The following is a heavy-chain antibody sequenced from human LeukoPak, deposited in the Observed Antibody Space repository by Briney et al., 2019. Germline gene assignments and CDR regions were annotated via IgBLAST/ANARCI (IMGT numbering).Heavy chain of an antibody. CDR1: GFTFSSYG. V-gene: IGHV3-30*02. D-gene: IGHD3-9*01. CDR3: AKDPEKLVIVSYYFDY. J-gene: IGHJ4*02. Sequence: PGGSLRLSCAASGFTFSSYGMHWVRQAPGKGLEWVAFIRYDGSNKYYADSVKGRFTISRDNSKNTLYLQMNSLRAEDTAVYYCAKDPEKLVIVSYYFDYWGQGTLVTVSS. CDR2: IRYDGSNK.